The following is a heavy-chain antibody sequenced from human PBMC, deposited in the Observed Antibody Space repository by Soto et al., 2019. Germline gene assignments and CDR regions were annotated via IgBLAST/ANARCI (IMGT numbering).Heavy chain of an antibody. CDR1: GFTFSSYA. D-gene: IGHD5-12*01. Sequence: GSLRLSCAASGFTFSSYAMSWVRQAPGKGLEWVSAISGSGGSTYYADSVKGRFTISRDNSKNTLYLQMNSLRAEDTAVYYCAKDLDVDRAPYSGYGHYFDYWGQGTLVTVSS. CDR2: ISGSGGST. V-gene: IGHV3-23*01. CDR3: AKDLDVDRAPYSGYGHYFDY. J-gene: IGHJ4*02.